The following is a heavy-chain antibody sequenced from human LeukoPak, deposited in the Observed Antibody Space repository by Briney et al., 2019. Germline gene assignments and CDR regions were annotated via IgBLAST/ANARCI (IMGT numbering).Heavy chain of an antibody. CDR2: IYTSGST. J-gene: IGHJ3*02. CDR3: ARDFGGVSRWYVDAFDI. D-gene: IGHD6-13*01. CDR1: GGSISSYY. V-gene: IGHV4-4*07. Sequence: SETLSLTCTVSGGSISSYYWSWIRQPAGKGLEWIGRIYTSGSTNYNPPLKSRVTMSVDTSKNQFSLNLTSVTAADTAVYYCARDFGGVSRWYVDAFDIWGQGTMVTVSS.